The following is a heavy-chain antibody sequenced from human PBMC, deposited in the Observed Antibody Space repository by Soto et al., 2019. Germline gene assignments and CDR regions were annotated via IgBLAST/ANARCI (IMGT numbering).Heavy chain of an antibody. Sequence: PSGTLSLTCAVSVVSISSGNWWTWVLQTPQRGLEYIGEIFHDGTANYYPSFERRVAISVDTSKNQFSLKLTSVTAADTAIYFCARLVYDTRLNYMYFDFWGQGDLVTVSS. CDR1: VVSISSGNW. J-gene: IGHJ4*02. CDR2: IFHDGTA. V-gene: IGHV4-4*02. CDR3: ARLVYDTRLNYMYFDF. D-gene: IGHD2-8*01.